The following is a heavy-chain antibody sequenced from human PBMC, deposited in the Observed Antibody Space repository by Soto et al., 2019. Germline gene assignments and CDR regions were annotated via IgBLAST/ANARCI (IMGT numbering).Heavy chain of an antibody. V-gene: IGHV1-18*01. CDR2: ISGYTGNA. CDR1: GYSVTNYG. Sequence: QIQLVQSGAEVKKPGATVRVSCKASGYSVTNYGINWVRQAPGQGLEWMGCISGYTGNAHYSQKFQGRVTLTTDTSTTTAYMEVRTVRSDDTAVYYCATGGGALDMWDQGTMVTVSS. D-gene: IGHD1-26*01. J-gene: IGHJ3*02. CDR3: ATGGGALDM.